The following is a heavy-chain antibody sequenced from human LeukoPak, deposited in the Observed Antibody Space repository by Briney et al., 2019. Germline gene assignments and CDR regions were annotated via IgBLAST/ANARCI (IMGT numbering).Heavy chain of an antibody. CDR3: AREIGGAQGEAFDI. Sequence: GGSLRLSCAASGFTFNIYSMNWVRQAPGKGLEWVSSIGGSSTSIYYADSVKGRFTTSRDNAKNSLYLQMNSLRAEDTAVYYCAREIGGAQGEAFDIWGQGTMVTVSS. CDR1: GFTFNIYS. D-gene: IGHD2-21*01. J-gene: IGHJ3*02. CDR2: IGGSSTSI. V-gene: IGHV3-21*01.